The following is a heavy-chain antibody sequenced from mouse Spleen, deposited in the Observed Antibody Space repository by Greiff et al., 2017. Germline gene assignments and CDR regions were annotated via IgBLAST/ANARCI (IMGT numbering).Heavy chain of an antibody. D-gene: IGHD1-1*02. V-gene: IGHV5-6-3*01. J-gene: IGHJ3*01. CDR1: GFTFRSYG. CDR2: INRNGGST. CDR3: AREYVGKYRAWFAY. Sequence: EVMLVESGGGLVQPGGSLKFSCAASGFTFRSYGMSWVRQTPDKRLELVATINRNGGSTNYPDSVKGRFTIPRDTATNTLYLQMSILKSEDTAMYYCAREYVGKYRAWFAYWGQGTLVTVSA.